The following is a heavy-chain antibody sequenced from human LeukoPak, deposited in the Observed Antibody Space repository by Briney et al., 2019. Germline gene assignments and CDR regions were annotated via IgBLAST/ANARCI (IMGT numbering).Heavy chain of an antibody. CDR3: AREMLGAYYFDY. D-gene: IGHD3-16*01. CDR1: GGTFSSYA. Sequence: SVKVSRKASGGTFSSYAISWVRQAPGQGLEWMGGIIPIFGTANYAQKFQGRVTITADESTSTAYMELSSLRSEDTAVYYCAREMLGAYYFDYWGQGTLVTVSS. V-gene: IGHV1-69*01. J-gene: IGHJ4*02. CDR2: IIPIFGTA.